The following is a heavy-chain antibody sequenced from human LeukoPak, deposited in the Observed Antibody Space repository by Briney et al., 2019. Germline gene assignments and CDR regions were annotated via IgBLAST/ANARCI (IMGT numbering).Heavy chain of an antibody. CDR1: GGSFSGYF. CDR3: AVSAAALFDP. J-gene: IGHJ5*02. CDR2: INRSGST. V-gene: IGHV4-34*01. Sequence: SETLSLTCAIYGGSFSGYFWSWFRQPPGKGLEWIGEINRSGSTNYNSSLSLKSRVTISVDTSKNQFSLKLSSVSAADTAVYYCAVSAAALFDPWGQGTLVTVSS. D-gene: IGHD6-6*01.